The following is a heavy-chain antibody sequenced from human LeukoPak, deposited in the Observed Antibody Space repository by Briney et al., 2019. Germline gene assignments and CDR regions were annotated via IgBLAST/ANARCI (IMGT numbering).Heavy chain of an antibody. J-gene: IGHJ3*02. V-gene: IGHV4-59*08. CDR3: VRHLSAGRPAFDI. CDR2: IYYSGST. Sequence: SETLSLTCTVSGGSINSYYWSWIRQPPGKGLEWIGYIYYSGSTNYNPSLKSRVTMSVDTSNNKFSLKLTSLTAADTAVYYCVRHLSAGRPAFDIWGQGTMVTVSS. CDR1: GGSINSYY. D-gene: IGHD2-15*01.